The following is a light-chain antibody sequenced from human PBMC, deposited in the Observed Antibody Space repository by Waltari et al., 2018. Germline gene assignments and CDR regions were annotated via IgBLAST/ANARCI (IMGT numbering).Light chain of an antibody. CDR3: QQSSSYPPT. CDR1: QNIGSY. V-gene: IGKV1-39*01. J-gene: IGKJ1*01. CDR2: SAS. Sequence: DIQMTQSPSSVSASVGDRVTITCRASQNIGSYLIWYQQKPGKAPNLLIYSASSFQSGVPSRFIGSGSATDFTLTINSLQPDDFATYYCQQSSSYPPTFGQGTQV.